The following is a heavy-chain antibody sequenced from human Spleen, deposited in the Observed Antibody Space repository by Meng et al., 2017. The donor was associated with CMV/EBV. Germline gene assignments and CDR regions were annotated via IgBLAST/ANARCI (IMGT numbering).Heavy chain of an antibody. Sequence: GQPQQWGAGLLKPSETLSLTCAVYGGSFSGYYWSWIRQPPGKGLEWIAYIHYSGSTYYSPSLKSRVTISVDTSRNQLSLKLSSMTATDTAVYYCARYVFDSSSLYSNWFDPWGQGTLVTVSS. V-gene: IGHV4-34*01. CDR2: IHYSGST. D-gene: IGHD3-22*01. CDR3: ARYVFDSSSLYSNWFDP. CDR1: GGSFSGYY. J-gene: IGHJ5*02.